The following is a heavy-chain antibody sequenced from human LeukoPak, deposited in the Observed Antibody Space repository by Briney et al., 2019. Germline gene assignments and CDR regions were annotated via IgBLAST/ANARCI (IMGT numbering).Heavy chain of an antibody. Sequence: GGSLRLSCAASGFTVSSNYMSWVRQAPGKGLEWVSVIYSGGSTYYADSVKGRFTISRDNSKNTLYLQMNSLKTEDTAVYYCTTGGVVVPAAIRRYYYMDVWGKGTTVTVSS. CDR3: TTGGVVVPAAIRRYYYMDV. CDR1: GFTVSSNY. J-gene: IGHJ6*03. CDR2: IYSGGST. V-gene: IGHV3-53*01. D-gene: IGHD2-2*01.